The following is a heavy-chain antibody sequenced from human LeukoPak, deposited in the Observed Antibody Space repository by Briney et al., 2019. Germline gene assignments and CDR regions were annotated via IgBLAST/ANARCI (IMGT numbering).Heavy chain of an antibody. CDR2: IYYNGST. CDR3: ARDSHEGEWLV. CDR1: GGSLSSYY. V-gene: IGHV4-59*01. J-gene: IGHJ4*02. D-gene: IGHD3-3*01. Sequence: PSETLSLTCTVSGGSLSSYYWSWIRQPPGKGLEWIGYIYYNGSTNYNPYLKSRVTISVDTSKNQFSLKMSSVTAADTAVYYCARDSHEGEWLVWGQGTLVTVSS.